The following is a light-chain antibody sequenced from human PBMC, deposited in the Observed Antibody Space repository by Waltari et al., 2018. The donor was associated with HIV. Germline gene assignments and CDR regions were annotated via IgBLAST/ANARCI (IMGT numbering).Light chain of an antibody. V-gene: IGLV2-8*01. CDR3: VSYTEKDTFLL. CDR1: SNDIGTYNF. J-gene: IGLJ2*01. CDR2: DVT. Sequence: QSALTQPPSASGSPGQSVAISCTGSSNDIGTYNFVSWDQHHPGKAPKLLIYDVTRRPPGIPDRFSGTKSGYTASLTVSDLQVEDEADYYCVSYTEKDTFLLFGGGTKLAV.